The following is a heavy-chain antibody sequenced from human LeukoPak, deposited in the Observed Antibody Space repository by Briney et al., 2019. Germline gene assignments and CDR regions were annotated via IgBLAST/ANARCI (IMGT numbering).Heavy chain of an antibody. V-gene: IGHV3-33*01. J-gene: IGHJ6*02. CDR2: IWHDGSNK. Sequence: PGGSLRLSCAASGFTFSSYGMHWVRQAPGKGLEWVAVIWHDGSNKYYADSVKGRFTISRDNSKNTLYLQMNSLRAEDTAVYYCARNILPGDTVVVPAAIYYYYGMDVWGQGTTVTVSS. CDR1: GFTFSSYG. CDR3: ARNILPGDTVVVPAAIYYYYGMDV. D-gene: IGHD2-2*01.